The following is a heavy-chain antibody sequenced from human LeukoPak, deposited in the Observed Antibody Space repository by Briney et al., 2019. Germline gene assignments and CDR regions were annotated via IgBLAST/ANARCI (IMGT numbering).Heavy chain of an antibody. J-gene: IGHJ4*02. V-gene: IGHV3-49*03. CDR3: TKGAYGYLDY. Sequence: GGSLRLSCTSSGFTFGDYAMSWFRQAPGKGLEWIGFIRSKAYRGTTEYAASVRGRFAISRDDSKSIAYLQMNSLKTEDTAVYYCTKGAYGYLDYWGQGTLVTVSS. CDR2: IRSKAYRGTT. CDR1: GFTFGDYA. D-gene: IGHD4-17*01.